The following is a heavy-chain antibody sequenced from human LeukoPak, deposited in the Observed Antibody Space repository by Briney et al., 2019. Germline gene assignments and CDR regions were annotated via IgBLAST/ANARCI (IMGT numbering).Heavy chain of an antibody. CDR1: GFTFSSYG. Sequence: GGSLRLSCAASGFTFSSYGMHWVRQAPGKGLEWVAVIWYDGSNKYYADSVKGRFTISRDNSKNTLYLQMNSLRAEGTAVYYCAKDALFYYGDFAYYFDYWGQGTLVTVSS. CDR3: AKDALFYYGDFAYYFDY. V-gene: IGHV3-33*06. CDR2: IWYDGSNK. J-gene: IGHJ4*02. D-gene: IGHD4-17*01.